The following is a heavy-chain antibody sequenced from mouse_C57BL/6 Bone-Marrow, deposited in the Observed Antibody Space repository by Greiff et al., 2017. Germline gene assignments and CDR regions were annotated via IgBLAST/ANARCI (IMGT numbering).Heavy chain of an antibody. CDR3: ARHEDEFYYYCSSPWFAY. CDR2: FYPGSGSI. V-gene: IGHV1-62-2*01. J-gene: IGHJ3*01. Sequence: VQLQQSGAELVKPGASVKLSCKASGYTFTEYTIHWVKQRSGQGLEWIGWFYPGSGSIKYNEKFKDKATLTADKSSSTVYMELSRLTSEDSAVYFCARHEDEFYYYCSSPWFAYWGQGTLVTVSA. D-gene: IGHD1-1*01. CDR1: GYTFTEYT.